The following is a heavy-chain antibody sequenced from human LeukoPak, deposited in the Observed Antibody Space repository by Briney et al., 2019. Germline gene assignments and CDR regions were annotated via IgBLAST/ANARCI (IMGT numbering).Heavy chain of an antibody. CDR3: ARDPRFGELFDYYYSMDV. CDR2: IYYSGST. CDR1: GGSISSSSYY. D-gene: IGHD3-10*01. V-gene: IGHV4-39*07. J-gene: IGHJ6*02. Sequence: SETLSLTCTVSGGSISSSSYYWGWIRQPPGKGLEWIGSIYYSGSTYYNPSLKSRVTISVDTSKNQFSLKLSSVTAADTAVYYCARDPRFGELFDYYYSMDVWGQGTTVTVSS.